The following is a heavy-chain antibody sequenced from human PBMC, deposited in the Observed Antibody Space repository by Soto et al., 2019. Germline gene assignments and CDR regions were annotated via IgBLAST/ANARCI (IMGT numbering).Heavy chain of an antibody. J-gene: IGHJ4*02. V-gene: IGHV4-34*01. CDR3: ARDKITGLFDY. CDR1: DGSLSGED. CDR2: INHSGST. Sequence: SGNPALTCAVYDGSLSGEDWTWIRQPLGTGLEWIGEINHSGSTNYNPSLKSRVTISVDTSKNQFSLKLTSVTAADTAVYYCARDKITGLFDYWGQGTLVTVS. D-gene: IGHD2-8*02.